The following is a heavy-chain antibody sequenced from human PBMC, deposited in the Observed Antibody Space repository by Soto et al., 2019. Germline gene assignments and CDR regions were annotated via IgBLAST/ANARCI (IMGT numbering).Heavy chain of an antibody. Sequence: SETLSLTYTVSGVSISSYYWSWIRQPPGKGLEWIGYIYYSGSTNYNPSLKSRVTISVDTSKNQFSLKLSSVTAADTAVYYCARVLPHLGYCSGGSCYSNWFDPWGQGTLVTVSS. D-gene: IGHD2-15*01. CDR1: GVSISSYY. V-gene: IGHV4-59*01. CDR3: ARVLPHLGYCSGGSCYSNWFDP. J-gene: IGHJ5*02. CDR2: IYYSGST.